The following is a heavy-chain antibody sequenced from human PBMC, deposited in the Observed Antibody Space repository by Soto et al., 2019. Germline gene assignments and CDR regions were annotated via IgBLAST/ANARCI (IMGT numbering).Heavy chain of an antibody. D-gene: IGHD3-3*01. J-gene: IGHJ6*02. CDR3: ARDGRGDCWSGYIYYYYGMEV. CDR2: IYTSGST. CDR1: GGSISSYY. Sequence: SETLSLTCTVSGGSISSYYWIWIRQPAGKGLEWIGRIYTSGSTTYNPSPKSEVTMSVDRSKNQCSLKLSSVTAADTGVYYCARDGRGDCWSGYIYYYYGMEVWGQGTTGTVSS. V-gene: IGHV4-4*07.